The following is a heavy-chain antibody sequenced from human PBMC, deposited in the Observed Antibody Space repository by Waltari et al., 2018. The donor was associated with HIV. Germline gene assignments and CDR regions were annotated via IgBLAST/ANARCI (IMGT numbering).Heavy chain of an antibody. CDR2: ISPNSGGT. D-gene: IGHD3-22*01. Sequence: QVQLVQSGAEVKKPGASVKVSCKASGSTFTGNQMHWVRQAPRQGLEWRGRISPNSGGTNYAQKFQGRVTMTRDTSISTAYMELSRLRSDDTAVYYCARGPYHYDSSDLGRGALDIWGQGTMVTVSS. V-gene: IGHV1-2*06. CDR3: ARGPYHYDSSDLGRGALDI. CDR1: GSTFTGNQ. J-gene: IGHJ3*02.